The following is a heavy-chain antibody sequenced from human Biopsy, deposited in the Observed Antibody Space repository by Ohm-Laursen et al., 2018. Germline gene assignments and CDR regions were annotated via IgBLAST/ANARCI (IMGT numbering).Heavy chain of an antibody. CDR1: GGSFSGYD. CDR2: FSHTGTT. CDR3: ARGPYGDNAGAFDV. Sequence: GTLSLTCAVDGGSFSGYDWTWIRQPPGKGLEWVGEFSHTGTTIYNPSLKSRLTISVDKSKNHFSLRLTSVTAADTATYFCARGPYGDNAGAFDVWGQGTVVTVSS. V-gene: IGHV4-34*01. J-gene: IGHJ3*01. D-gene: IGHD4/OR15-4a*01.